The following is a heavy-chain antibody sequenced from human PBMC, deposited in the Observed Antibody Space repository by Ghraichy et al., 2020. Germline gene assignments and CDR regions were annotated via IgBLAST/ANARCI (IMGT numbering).Heavy chain of an antibody. D-gene: IGHD1-20*01. J-gene: IGHJ6*02. Sequence: ASVKVSCKASGYTFSDYYIHWVRQAPGQGLEWMGWINPGGGGTNYAQKFQGRVTMTRDTSITTAYMELRRLRSDDTAVYYCARDLVTGDSYYYYGLDVWGRGTTVPV. CDR1: GYTFSDYY. V-gene: IGHV1-2*02. CDR3: ARDLVTGDSYYYYGLDV. CDR2: INPGGGGT.